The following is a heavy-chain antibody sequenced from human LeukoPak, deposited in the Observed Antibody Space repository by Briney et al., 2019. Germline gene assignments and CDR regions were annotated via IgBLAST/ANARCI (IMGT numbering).Heavy chain of an antibody. V-gene: IGHV4-59*08. J-gene: IGHJ4*02. CDR1: GGSISDYY. D-gene: IGHD6-19*01. CDR3: ARRKRGSGGPFDY. Sequence: NSSETLSLTCTVSGGSISDYYWTWIRQSPGTGLEWIGYMDYSGGTAYNPSLKSRVTISIDTSKKQFSLELSSVTAADTAIYFCARRKRGSGGPFDYWGQGTLVTVSS. CDR2: MDYSGGT.